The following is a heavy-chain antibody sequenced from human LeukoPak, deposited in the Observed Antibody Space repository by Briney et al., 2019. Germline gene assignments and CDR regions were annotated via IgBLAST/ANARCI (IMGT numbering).Heavy chain of an antibody. J-gene: IGHJ4*02. CDR1: GYTFTSYG. V-gene: IGHV1-18*01. Sequence: GASVKVSCKASGYTFTSYGISWVRQAPGQGLEWMGWISAYNGNTNYAQKLQGRVTMTTDTSTGTAYMELRSLRSDDTAVYYCARGRGGRRYSYGDGYYFDYWGQRTLATVSS. D-gene: IGHD5-18*01. CDR3: ARGRGGRRYSYGDGYYFDY. CDR2: ISAYNGNT.